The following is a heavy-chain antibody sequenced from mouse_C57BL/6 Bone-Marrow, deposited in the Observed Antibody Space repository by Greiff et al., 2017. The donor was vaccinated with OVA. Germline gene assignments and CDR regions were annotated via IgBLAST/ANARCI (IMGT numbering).Heavy chain of an antibody. D-gene: IGHD1-1*01. CDR1: GYTLTGYW. Sequence: VQLQQSGAELMKPGASVKLSCKATGYTLTGYWIEWVKQRPGHGIEWIGEILPGSGSTNYNEKFKGKATFTADTSSNKAYMQLSSLTTEDSAIYYCARRDLITTVVATGNFDYWGQGTTLTVSS. CDR3: ARRDLITTVVATGNFDY. CDR2: ILPGSGST. J-gene: IGHJ2*01. V-gene: IGHV1-9*01.